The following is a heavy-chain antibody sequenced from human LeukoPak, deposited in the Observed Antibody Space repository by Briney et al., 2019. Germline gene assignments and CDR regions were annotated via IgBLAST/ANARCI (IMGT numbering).Heavy chain of an antibody. CDR3: AAHSGYASSNFDH. J-gene: IGHJ4*02. V-gene: IGHV3-20*01. CDR2: INWSGGST. CDR1: GFTFDDYG. Sequence: GGSLRLSCAASGFTFDDYGMSWVRQAPGKGLEWVSGINWSGGSTGYADSVKGRFTISRDNAKNSLYLQMNSLRAEDTALYRCAAHSGYASSNFDHWGQGALVTVSS. D-gene: IGHD5-12*01.